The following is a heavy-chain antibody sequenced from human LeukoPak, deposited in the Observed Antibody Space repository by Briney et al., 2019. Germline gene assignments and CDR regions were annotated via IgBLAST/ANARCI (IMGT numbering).Heavy chain of an antibody. CDR2: IYYSGGT. J-gene: IGHJ5*02. CDR1: GGSISNSGYY. D-gene: IGHD3-22*01. Sequence: PSETLSLACTVSGGSISNSGYYWGWIRQPPGKGLQWIGSIYYSGGTYYTPSLKSRLTISVGTSKNQFSLKLSSVTATDTAVYSCARHAYYDPTPGALRNWFDPWGQGTLVTVSS. V-gene: IGHV4-39*01. CDR3: ARHAYYDPTPGALRNWFDP.